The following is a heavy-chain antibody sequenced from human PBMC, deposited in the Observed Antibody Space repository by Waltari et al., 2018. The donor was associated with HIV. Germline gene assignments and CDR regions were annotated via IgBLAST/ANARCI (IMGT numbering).Heavy chain of an antibody. V-gene: IGHV4-34*01. Sequence: QVHLQHCGAGLLKPSETLSPTCAVYGTSFSGYSCTWIRQSPGEGLVWFGEINLCGTTNFYPSLESRLSMSVDIFKNQFFLKFKSVSSSDMAVYYCSTLISMTSSDVFDVWGQGTLVTVFS. CDR1: GTSFSGYS. CDR3: STLISMTSSDVFDV. J-gene: IGHJ3*01. D-gene: IGHD3-22*01. CDR2: INLCGTT.